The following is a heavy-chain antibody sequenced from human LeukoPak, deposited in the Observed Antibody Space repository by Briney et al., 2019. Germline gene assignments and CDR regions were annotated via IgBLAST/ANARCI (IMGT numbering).Heavy chain of an antibody. D-gene: IGHD3-22*01. CDR1: GFTFSSYA. CDR3: AKDPTMMGVVIPDY. J-gene: IGHJ4*02. CDR2: ISGSGGST. V-gene: IGHV3-23*01. Sequence: GGSLRLSCAASGFTFSSYAMSWVRQAPGKGLEWVSAISGSGGSTYYADSVKGRFTISRDNSKNTLYLQMNSLRAEDTAVYYCAKDPTMMGVVIPDYWGQGTLVTVSS.